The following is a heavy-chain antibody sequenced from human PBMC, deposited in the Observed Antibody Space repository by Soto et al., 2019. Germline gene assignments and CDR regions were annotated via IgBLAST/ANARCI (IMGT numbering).Heavy chain of an antibody. V-gene: IGHV4-31*03. CDR1: GGSISSGGYY. J-gene: IGHJ6*02. CDR3: ARDQRVGATGHFYYGMDV. Sequence: QVQLQESGPGLVKPSQTLSLTCTVSGGSISSGGYYWNWIRQHPGKGLEWIGYIYYSGSTYYNPSLKSRVSISRDTSKNQFSLKLSSVTAADTAMYYCARDQRVGATGHFYYGMDVWGQGTTLTVSS. CDR2: IYYSGST. D-gene: IGHD1-26*01.